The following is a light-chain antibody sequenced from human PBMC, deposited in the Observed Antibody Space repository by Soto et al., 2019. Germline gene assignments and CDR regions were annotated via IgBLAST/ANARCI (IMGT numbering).Light chain of an antibody. CDR1: SSDIGGYDY. CDR3: TSYASGSSNVV. V-gene: IGLV2-14*01. J-gene: IGLJ2*01. Sequence: QSALTQPASVSGSPGQSITLSCTGTSSDIGGYDYVSWYQRHPGKAPKLIIYDVNNRPSGVSNRFSGSKSGNTASLTISGLQADDEAAYYCTSYASGSSNVVFGGGTKVTVL. CDR2: DVN.